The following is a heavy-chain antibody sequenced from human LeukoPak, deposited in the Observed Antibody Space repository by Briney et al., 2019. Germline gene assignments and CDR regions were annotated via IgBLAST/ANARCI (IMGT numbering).Heavy chain of an antibody. CDR3: ARAKIDY. CDR2: ISGSGGST. Sequence: PGGSLRLSCAASGFSFSSYWMSWVRQAPGKGLEWVSAISGSGGSTYYADSVKGRFTISRDNAKNSLYLQMNSLRGEDTAVYYCARAKIDYWGQGALVTVSS. J-gene: IGHJ4*02. CDR1: GFSFSSYW. V-gene: IGHV3-23*01.